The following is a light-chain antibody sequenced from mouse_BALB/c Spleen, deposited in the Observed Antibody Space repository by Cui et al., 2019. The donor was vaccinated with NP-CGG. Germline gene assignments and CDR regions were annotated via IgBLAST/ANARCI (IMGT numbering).Light chain of an antibody. Sequence: QAVVTQESALTPSPGATVTLTCRSSIGAVTTSNYANWVQEKPDHLFTGLIGGTNNRAPGVPARFSGSLIGDKAALTITGAQTEDEAIYFCALWYSNHWVFGGGTKLTVL. V-gene: IGLV1*01. CDR3: ALWYSNHWV. CDR2: GTN. J-gene: IGLJ1*01. CDR1: IGAVTTSNY.